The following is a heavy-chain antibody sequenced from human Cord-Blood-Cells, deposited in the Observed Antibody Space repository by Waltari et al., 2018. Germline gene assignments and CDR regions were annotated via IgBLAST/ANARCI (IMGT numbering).Heavy chain of an antibody. D-gene: IGHD2-2*01. V-gene: IGHV1-2*02. J-gene: IGHJ3*02. Sequence: QVQLVQSGAEVKKPGASVKVSCKASGYTFTGYYMHWVRQAPGQGLEWMGWINPNSGSTNYAQKFQGRVTMTRDTSISTAYMELSRLRSDDTAVYYCARFFTGCSSTSCYYNAFDIWGQGTMVTVSS. CDR3: ARFFTGCSSTSCYYNAFDI. CDR1: GYTFTGYY. CDR2: INPNSGST.